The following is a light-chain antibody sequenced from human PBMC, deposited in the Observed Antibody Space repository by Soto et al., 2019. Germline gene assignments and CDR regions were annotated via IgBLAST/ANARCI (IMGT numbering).Light chain of an antibody. CDR1: GTDFGAQNY. J-gene: IGLJ1*01. CDR2: EVN. V-gene: IGLV2-14*01. CDR3: SSYMAEVTTEV. Sequence: QSVLTQPASVSGSLGQAITISCTGTGTDFGAQNYVSWYQQYPGRAPKLILYEVNKRPSGISNRFSGSKSGDTASLTISGLQAEDMADYYCSSYMAEVTTEVFGPGTKVTV.